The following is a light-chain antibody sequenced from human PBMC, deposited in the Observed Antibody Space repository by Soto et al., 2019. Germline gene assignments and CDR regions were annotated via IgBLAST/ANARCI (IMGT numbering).Light chain of an antibody. Sequence: DIQMTQSPPSLSASVGDRVTITCRASRSIARYLNWYRQKPGKAPELLIFTASTLQGGVPSRFSGAGSATDFTLTINGLQPEDLATYYCQQTFSAPQTFGRGNKVEV. J-gene: IGKJ1*01. CDR1: RSIARY. V-gene: IGKV1-39*01. CDR2: TAS. CDR3: QQTFSAPQT.